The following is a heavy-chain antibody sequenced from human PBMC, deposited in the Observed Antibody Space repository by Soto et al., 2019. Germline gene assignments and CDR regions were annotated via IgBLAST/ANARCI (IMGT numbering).Heavy chain of an antibody. J-gene: IGHJ6*02. Sequence: QVQLVQSGADVKKPGSSVKVSCKASGGTFSSYAISWVRQAPGQGLEWMGGIIPIFGTTSYARRFQGRVTITADKSTSTAYMELRSLRSEDTAVYYCARGTRSGSYYYYGLDVWGQGTTVTVSS. D-gene: IGHD1-26*01. V-gene: IGHV1-69*06. CDR3: ARGTRSGSYYYYGLDV. CDR2: IIPIFGTT. CDR1: GGTFSSYA.